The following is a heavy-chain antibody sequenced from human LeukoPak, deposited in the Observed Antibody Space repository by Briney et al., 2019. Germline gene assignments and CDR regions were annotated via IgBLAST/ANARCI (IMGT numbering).Heavy chain of an antibody. V-gene: IGHV3-30*03. Sequence: GRSLRLSCAASGFTFSSYGMHWVRQAPGKGLEWVAVISYDGSNKYYADSVKGRFTISRDNSKNTLYLQMNSLRAEDTAVYYCARDRGSTGGFDYWGQGTLVTVSS. J-gene: IGHJ4*02. CDR2: ISYDGSNK. CDR1: GFTFSSYG. CDR3: ARDRGSTGGFDY. D-gene: IGHD3-10*01.